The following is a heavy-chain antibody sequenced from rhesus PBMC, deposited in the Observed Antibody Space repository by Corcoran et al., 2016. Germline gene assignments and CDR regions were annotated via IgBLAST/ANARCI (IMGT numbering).Heavy chain of an antibody. CDR3: ARGDYIAYYAGYPYNL. J-gene: IGHJ1*01. Sequence: EESGGDLVKPGASLTLTCTASGIDFSSSYWICWVRQAPGKGLEGIACSCADGIGSTYYASWVKSRLTLPKASSPTVTLQMTSLTAADTSTYFCARGDYIAYYAGYPYNLWGPGTLVTVSS. D-gene: IGHD3-22*01. V-gene: IGHV3S25*01. CDR2: SCADGIGST. CDR1: GIDFSSSYW.